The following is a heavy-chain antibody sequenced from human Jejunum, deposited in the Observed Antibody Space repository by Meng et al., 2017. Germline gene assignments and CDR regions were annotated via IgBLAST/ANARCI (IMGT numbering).Heavy chain of an antibody. CDR2: INGDNGDT. V-gene: IGHV1-18*01. D-gene: IGHD1-26*01. Sequence: QVPLVQSGAEGQKPGASVKVSCKASGYTFTSFAITWVRQAPGQGLEWMGWINGDNGDTNNQQNFQGRLIMTTDTSTSTAYMELRSLRSDDTAVYYCARTLPHSSGDKRGLNYWGQGTLVTVSS. CDR1: GYTFTSFA. J-gene: IGHJ4*02. CDR3: ARTLPHSSGDKRGLNY.